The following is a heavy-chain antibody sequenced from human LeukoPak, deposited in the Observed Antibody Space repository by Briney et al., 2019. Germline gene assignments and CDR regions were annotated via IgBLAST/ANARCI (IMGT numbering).Heavy chain of an antibody. J-gene: IGHJ4*02. Sequence: GGSLRLSCAASGFIFSSYAMTWVRQAPGKGLEWVSAISDNGGNTYYADSVKGRFTASRDNSKNTVYLQMNSLRAEDSAVYYCARDPSLWELNYFDYWGQGTLVTVSS. CDR1: GFIFSSYA. CDR3: ARDPSLWELNYFDY. D-gene: IGHD1-26*01. V-gene: IGHV3-23*01. CDR2: ISDNGGNT.